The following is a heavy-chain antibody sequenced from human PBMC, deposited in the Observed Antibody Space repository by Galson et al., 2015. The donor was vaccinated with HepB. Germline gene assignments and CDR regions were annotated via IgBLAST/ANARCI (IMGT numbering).Heavy chain of an antibody. V-gene: IGHV3-23*01. CDR1: GFTFSSYA. J-gene: IGHJ3*02. CDR3: AASDYGDYDGDDAFDI. CDR2: ISGSGGST. Sequence: SLRLSCAASGFTFSSYAMSWVRQAPGKGLEWVSAISGSGGSTYYADSVKGRFTISRDNSKNTLYLQMNSLRAEDTAVYYCAASDYGDYDGDDAFDIWGQGTMVTVSS. D-gene: IGHD4-17*01.